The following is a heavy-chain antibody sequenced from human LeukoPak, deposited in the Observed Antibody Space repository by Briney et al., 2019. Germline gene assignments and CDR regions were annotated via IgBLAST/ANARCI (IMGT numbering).Heavy chain of an antibody. CDR2: MYYSGST. J-gene: IGHJ4*02. Sequence: SETLSLTCTVSGGSISSYYWSWIRQTPGKGLEWIGYMYYSGSTKYNPSLKSRVTISVDTSKNQFSLKLSSVTAADTAVYYCARTYCSSTSCFEAYWGQGTLVTVSS. D-gene: IGHD2-2*01. CDR3: ARTYCSSTSCFEAY. V-gene: IGHV4-59*01. CDR1: GGSISSYY.